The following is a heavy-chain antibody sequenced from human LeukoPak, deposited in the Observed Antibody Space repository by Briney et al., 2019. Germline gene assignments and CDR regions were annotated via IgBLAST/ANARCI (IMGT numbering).Heavy chain of an antibody. CDR1: GFTFSYYG. CDR3: ARGPWLLSPLPDY. J-gene: IGHJ4*02. V-gene: IGHV3-30*02. Sequence: GGSLRLSCAASGFTFSYYGMHWVRQAPGKGLEWVAFIRYTARDKYYADSVKGRFTISRDNSKNTLYPQMNSLRAEDTAVYYCARGPWLLSPLPDYWGQGTLVTVSS. CDR2: IRYTARDK. D-gene: IGHD3-9*01.